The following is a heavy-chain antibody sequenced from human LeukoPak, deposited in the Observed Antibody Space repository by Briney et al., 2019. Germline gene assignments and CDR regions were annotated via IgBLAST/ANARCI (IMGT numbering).Heavy chain of an antibody. V-gene: IGHV3-20*04. J-gene: IGHJ6*03. CDR1: GFTFDDYG. D-gene: IGHD2-2*01. CDR3: ARVAHRGIVPAARSFRYCYMDV. CDR2: INWNGGST. Sequence: GGSLRLSRAASGFTFDDYGMSWVRQAPGKGLEWVSGINWNGGSTGYADSVKGRFTISRDNAKNSLYLQMNSLRAEDTALYYCARVAHRGIVPAARSFRYCYMDVWGKGTTVTVSS.